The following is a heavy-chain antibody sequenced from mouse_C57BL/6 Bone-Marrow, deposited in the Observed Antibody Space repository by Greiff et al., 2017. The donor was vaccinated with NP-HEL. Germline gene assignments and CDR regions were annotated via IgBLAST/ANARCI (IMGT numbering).Heavy chain of an antibody. V-gene: IGHV1-55*01. D-gene: IGHD2-4*01. CDR1: GYTFTSYW. CDR2: IYPGSGST. Sequence: QVQLQQSGAELVKPGASVKMSCKASGYTFTSYWITWVKQRPGQGLEWIGDIYPGSGSTNYNEKFKSKATLTVDTSSSTAYMQLSSLTSEDSAVYYCARFYDYGAWFAYWGQGTLVTVSA. CDR3: ARFYDYGAWFAY. J-gene: IGHJ3*01.